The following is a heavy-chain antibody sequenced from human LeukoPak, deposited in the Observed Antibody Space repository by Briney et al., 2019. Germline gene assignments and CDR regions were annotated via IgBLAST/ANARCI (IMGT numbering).Heavy chain of an antibody. CDR1: GFTFSSYS. Sequence: GGSLRLSCAASGFTFSSYSMNWVRQAPGKGLEWVSSISSSSSYIYYADSVKGRFTISRDNSKNTLYLQMNSLRAEDTAVYYCAKDTYYSSGRFDYWGQGTLVTVSS. CDR3: AKDTYYSSGRFDY. D-gene: IGHD6-19*01. J-gene: IGHJ4*02. CDR2: ISSSSSYI. V-gene: IGHV3-21*04.